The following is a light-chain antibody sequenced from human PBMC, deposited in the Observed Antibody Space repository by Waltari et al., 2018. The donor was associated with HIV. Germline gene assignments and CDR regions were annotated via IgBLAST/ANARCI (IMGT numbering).Light chain of an antibody. CDR2: GAS. CDR1: QSVSSN. CDR3: QQYYSLPPT. V-gene: IGKV3-15*01. J-gene: IGKJ4*01. Sequence: EIVMTQSPATLSVSPGERATLSCRASQSVSSNLAWYQQKPGQAPRLLIYGASTRATGIPARFSGSGSGTEFTLTISSLQSEDFAVYYCQQYYSLPPTFGGGTRVERK.